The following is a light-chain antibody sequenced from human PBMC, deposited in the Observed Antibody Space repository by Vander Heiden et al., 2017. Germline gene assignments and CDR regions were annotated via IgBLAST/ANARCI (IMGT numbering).Light chain of an antibody. Sequence: ELVPTRGTLSSSPGERATLSCRSSQSVSTSYLAWYQQKPGRTPRILIYGASSRATGIPDRFSGSGSGTDFTLSITRLVPEDFAVYYCQQYDSSPPTVTFGGGTKVEIK. CDR2: GAS. J-gene: IGKJ4*01. CDR1: QSVSTSY. V-gene: IGKV3-20*01. CDR3: QQYDSSPPTVT.